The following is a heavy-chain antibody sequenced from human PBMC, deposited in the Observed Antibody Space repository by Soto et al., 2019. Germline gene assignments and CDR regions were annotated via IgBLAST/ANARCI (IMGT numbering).Heavy chain of an antibody. CDR1: GFTFSSYS. CDR2: ISSSSSYI. CDR3: ARARSSGWYGRGGYYFDY. Sequence: EVQLVESGGGLVKPGGSLRLSCAASGFTFSSYSMNWVRQAPGKGLEWVSSISSSSSYIYFADSVKGRFTISRDNAKNSLYLQMNSLRAEDTAVYYCARARSSGWYGRGGYYFDYWGQGTLVTVSS. V-gene: IGHV3-21*04. J-gene: IGHJ4*02. D-gene: IGHD6-19*01.